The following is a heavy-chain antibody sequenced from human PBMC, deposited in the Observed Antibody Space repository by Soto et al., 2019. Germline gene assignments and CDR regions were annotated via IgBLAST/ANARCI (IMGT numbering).Heavy chain of an antibody. J-gene: IGHJ3*02. Sequence: EVQLVESGGGLVKPGGSLRLSCAASGFTFSNAWMSWVRQAPGKGLEWVGRIKSKTDGGTTDYAAPVKGRFTISRDDSKNTLYLQMNSLKTEDTAVYYCTTRGRCRGGSCYSYAFDIWRQGTMVTVSS. D-gene: IGHD2-15*01. V-gene: IGHV3-15*01. CDR3: TTRGRCRGGSCYSYAFDI. CDR2: IKSKTDGGTT. CDR1: GFTFSNAW.